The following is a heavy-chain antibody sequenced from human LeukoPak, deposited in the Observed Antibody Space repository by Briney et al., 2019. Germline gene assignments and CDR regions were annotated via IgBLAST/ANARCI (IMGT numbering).Heavy chain of an antibody. Sequence: PGGSLRLSCAASGFTFDAYAMHWVRQAPGKGLEWVSLISENGGSTYYADSVKGRFTISRDNSKNSLYLQMNSLRTEDTALYYCAKGHSSGWYPLEDYWGQGTLVTVSS. CDR3: AKGHSSGWYPLEDY. V-gene: IGHV3-43*02. CDR1: GFTFDAYA. CDR2: ISENGGST. J-gene: IGHJ4*02. D-gene: IGHD6-13*01.